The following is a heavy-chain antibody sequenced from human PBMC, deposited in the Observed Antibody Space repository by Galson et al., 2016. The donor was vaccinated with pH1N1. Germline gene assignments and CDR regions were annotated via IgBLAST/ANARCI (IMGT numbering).Heavy chain of an antibody. V-gene: IGHV1-69*13. Sequence: SVKVSCKASGGTFGSYSINWVRQAPGQGLEWMGGIIPIFNTAKYAQNFQGRVTITADESTTTAYMELSSLRSEDTAMYYCAREDYYDTDLSDWYFDLWGQGTTVTVSS. D-gene: IGHD3-22*01. CDR3: AREDYYDTDLSDWYFDL. CDR1: GGTFGSYS. CDR2: IIPIFNTA. J-gene: IGHJ6*02.